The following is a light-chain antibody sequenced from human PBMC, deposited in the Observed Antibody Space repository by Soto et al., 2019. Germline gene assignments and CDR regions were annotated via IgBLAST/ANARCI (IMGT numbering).Light chain of an antibody. J-gene: IGLJ1*01. Sequence: QSVLAQPTSASGTPGQRVTLSCSGSNSNIGSNYVFWYQHLPGTAPKLLVYRNNQWPSGVPDRFLGSKSGTSASLAISGLRSEDEGDYYCAAWDDSQSGLYVFGTGTKLTVL. V-gene: IGLV1-47*01. CDR2: RNN. CDR1: NSNIGSNY. CDR3: AAWDDSQSGLYV.